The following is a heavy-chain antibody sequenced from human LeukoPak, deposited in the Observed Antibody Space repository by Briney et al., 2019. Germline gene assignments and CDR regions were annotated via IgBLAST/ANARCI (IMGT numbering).Heavy chain of an antibody. J-gene: IGHJ4*02. CDR3: ARLLEGYCSGGSCYVQYYFDY. V-gene: IGHV4-34*01. CDR1: GGSISSYY. D-gene: IGHD2-15*01. CDR2: INHSGST. Sequence: SETLSLTCTVSGGSISSYYWSWIRQPPGKGLEWIGEINHSGSTNYNPSLKSRVTISVDTSKNQFSLKLSSVTAADTAVYYCARLLEGYCSGGSCYVQYYFDYWGQGTLVTVSS.